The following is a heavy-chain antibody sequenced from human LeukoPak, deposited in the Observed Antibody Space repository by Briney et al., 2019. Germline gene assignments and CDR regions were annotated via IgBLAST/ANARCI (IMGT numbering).Heavy chain of an antibody. D-gene: IGHD1-26*01. V-gene: IGHV3-74*01. CDR3: AREEARGSYYHY. CDR2: INSGGSST. Sequence: GGSLRLSCAASGFTFSSYWMHWVRQAPGKGLVWVSRINSGGSSTSYADSVKGRFTISRDNAKNTLYLQMNSLRAEDTAVYYCAREEARGSYYHYWGQGTLVTVSS. CDR1: GFTFSSYW. J-gene: IGHJ4*02.